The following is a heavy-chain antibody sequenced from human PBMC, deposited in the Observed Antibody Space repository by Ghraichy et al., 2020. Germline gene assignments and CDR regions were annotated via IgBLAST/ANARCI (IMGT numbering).Heavy chain of an antibody. Sequence: SETLSLTCTVSGGSVSSASYYWSWIRQPPGKGLEWIGYVYYSGSTNYNPSLKRRVTISVDTSKNQFSLKLNSVTAADTAMYYCARDRYTSGHDNWGQGTLVIVSS. D-gene: IGHD6-25*01. CDR3: ARDRYTSGHDN. CDR1: GGSVSSASYY. V-gene: IGHV4-61*01. J-gene: IGHJ4*02. CDR2: VYYSGST.